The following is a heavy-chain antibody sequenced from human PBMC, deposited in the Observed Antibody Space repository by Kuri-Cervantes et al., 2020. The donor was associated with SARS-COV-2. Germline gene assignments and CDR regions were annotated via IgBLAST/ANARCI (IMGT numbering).Heavy chain of an antibody. Sequence: SETLSLTCAVSGVPVTGGTYSWAWIRQPAGKGLEWIGHLDTSGSTTYNPSLRGRVTISLDPSSNQVSLSLTSATAADTAVYYCGKVSWLQLWRRYSDSWGQGTLVTVSS. J-gene: IGHJ4*02. CDR2: LDTSGST. V-gene: IGHV4-61*09. CDR1: GVPVTGGTYS. CDR3: GKVSWLQLWRRYSDS. D-gene: IGHD5-24*01.